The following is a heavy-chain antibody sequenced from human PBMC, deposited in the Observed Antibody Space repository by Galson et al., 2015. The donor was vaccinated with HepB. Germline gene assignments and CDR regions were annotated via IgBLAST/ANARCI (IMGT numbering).Heavy chain of an antibody. D-gene: IGHD3-10*02. CDR3: ARAGGNLSMFSA. CDR1: RFTFSFYS. Sequence: SLRLSCAASRFTFSFYSMSWVRQAPGKGLEWVSYIRGGSTTIYYADSVKGRFIISRDNAKNSLYLQMNSLRAEDTAVYYCARAGGNLSMFSAWGQGTLVTVSS. J-gene: IGHJ5*02. CDR2: IRGGSTTI. V-gene: IGHV3-48*01.